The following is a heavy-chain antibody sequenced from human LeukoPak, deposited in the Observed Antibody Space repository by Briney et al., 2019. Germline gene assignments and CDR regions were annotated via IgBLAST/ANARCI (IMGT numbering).Heavy chain of an antibody. CDR1: AGSFSGYY. CDR2: ISPSGST. Sequence: SETLSLTCAVYAGSFSGYYWSWIRQPPGKGLEWIGEISPSGSTNYNPSLKSRVTISTDTSKNQFSLKLTSLTAADTAVYYCAAKEITDTFYYYYYYMDVWGKGTTVTVSS. D-gene: IGHD5-24*01. CDR3: AAKEITDTFYYYYYYMDV. V-gene: IGHV4-34*01. J-gene: IGHJ6*03.